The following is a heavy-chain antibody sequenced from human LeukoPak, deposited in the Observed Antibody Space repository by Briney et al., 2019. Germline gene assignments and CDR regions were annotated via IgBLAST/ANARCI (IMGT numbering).Heavy chain of an antibody. D-gene: IGHD1-26*01. J-gene: IGHJ4*02. CDR1: GGSISSYY. CDR3: ARAKRGSYDY. CDR2: IYYSGST. Sequence: SETLSLTCTVSGGSISSYYWSWIRQPPGKGLEWVGYIYYSGSTNYNPSLKSRVTMTVDTSKSQCSLKLSSVTAADTAGYYCARAKRGSYDYWGQGTLVTVSS. V-gene: IGHV4-59*12.